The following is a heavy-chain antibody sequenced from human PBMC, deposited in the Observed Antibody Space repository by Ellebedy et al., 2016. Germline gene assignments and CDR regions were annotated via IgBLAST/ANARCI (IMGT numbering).Heavy chain of an antibody. CDR2: INHSGST. J-gene: IGHJ4*02. Sequence: GSLRLSCGVYGGSFSGYYWSWIRQPPGKGLEWIGEINHSGSTNYNPSLKSRVTITVDTSRNQFSLNLDSVTAADTAVFYCARGGFWGSSYFDYWGQGTLVTVSS. D-gene: IGHD3-16*01. CDR3: ARGGFWGSSYFDY. V-gene: IGHV4-34*01. CDR1: GGSFSGYY.